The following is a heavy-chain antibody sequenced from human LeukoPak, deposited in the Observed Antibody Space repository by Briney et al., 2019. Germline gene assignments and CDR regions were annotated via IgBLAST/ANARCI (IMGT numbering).Heavy chain of an antibody. Sequence: PGGSLRLSCAASGFTVSTSYMNWVRQAPGKGLQWVSTIYSGGSTFHADSVKGRFTVSRDNSRNTLYLQMDSLGPEDTAVYYCARDTTYSPWGQGTLVTVSS. J-gene: IGHJ5*02. CDR3: ARDTTYSP. CDR1: GFTVSTSY. V-gene: IGHV3-66*02. D-gene: IGHD1-26*01. CDR2: IYSGGST.